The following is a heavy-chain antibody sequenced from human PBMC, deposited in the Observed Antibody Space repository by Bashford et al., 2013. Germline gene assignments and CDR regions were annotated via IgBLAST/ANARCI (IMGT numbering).Heavy chain of an antibody. D-gene: IGHD6-13*01. V-gene: IGHV1-18*04. CDR3: ARGKWARQQQIRQDTAAQNSYYGMDV. J-gene: IGHJ6*02. Sequence: ASVKVSCKASGYTFTSYGINWVRQAPGQGLEWMGWISGYNGNTNYAQKFQGRVTMTTDTSASTAYMQLRSSVTAADTAVYYCARGKWARQQQIRQDTAAQNSYYGMDVWGQGTTVTVSS. CDR2: ISGYNGNT. CDR1: GYTFTSYG.